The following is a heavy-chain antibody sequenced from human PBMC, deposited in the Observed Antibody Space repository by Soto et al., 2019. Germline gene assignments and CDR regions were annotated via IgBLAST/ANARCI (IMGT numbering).Heavy chain of an antibody. CDR2: IIPIFGTA. J-gene: IGHJ3*02. V-gene: IGHV1-69*13. D-gene: IGHD2-15*01. CDR1: GYTFTSYA. Sequence: GASVKVSCKASGYTFTSYAMHWVRQAPGQRLEWMGGIIPIFGTANYAQKFQGRVTITADESTSTAYMELSSLRSEDTAVYYCAREVAEGGSYPFDIWGQGTMVTVSS. CDR3: AREVAEGGSYPFDI.